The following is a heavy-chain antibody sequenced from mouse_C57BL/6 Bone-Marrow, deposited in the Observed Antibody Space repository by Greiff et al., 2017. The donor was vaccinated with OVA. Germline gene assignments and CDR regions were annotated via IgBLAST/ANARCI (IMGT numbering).Heavy chain of an antibody. J-gene: IGHJ3*01. CDR1: GFTFSNYW. D-gene: IGHD2-3*01. CDR2: IRLKSDNYAT. CDR3: TGGGYYPFAY. V-gene: IGHV6-3*01. Sequence: EVKLQESGGGLVQPGGSMKLSCVASGFTFSNYWMNWVRQSPEKGLEWVAQIRLKSDNYATHYAESVKGRFTISRDDSKSSVYLQMNNLRAEDTGIYYCTGGGYYPFAYWGQGTLVTVSA.